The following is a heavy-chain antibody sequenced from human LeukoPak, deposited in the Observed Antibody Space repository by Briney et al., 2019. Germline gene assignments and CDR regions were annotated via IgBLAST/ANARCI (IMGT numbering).Heavy chain of an antibody. J-gene: IGHJ6*03. CDR1: GGSISSSSYY. CDR3: ARSYSSSSHYYYYYMDV. V-gene: IGHV4-39*01. D-gene: IGHD6-6*01. Sequence: PSETLSLACTVSGGSISSSSYYWGWIRQPPGKGLEWIVSIYYSGSTYYNPSLKSRVTISVDTSKNQFSLKLSSVTAADTAVYYCARSYSSSSHYYYYYMDVWGKGTTVTVSS. CDR2: IYYSGST.